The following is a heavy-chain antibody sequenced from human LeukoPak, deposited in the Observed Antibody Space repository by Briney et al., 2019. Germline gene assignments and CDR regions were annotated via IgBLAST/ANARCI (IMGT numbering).Heavy chain of an antibody. CDR2: ISGSSSSI. CDR3: ARGGYSYEY. J-gene: IGHJ4*02. CDR1: GFTFSTFG. D-gene: IGHD5-18*01. V-gene: IGHV3-21*06. Sequence: GGSLRLSWAASGFTFSTFGMYWVRQAPGKGLEWVSSISGSSSSIYYADSVKGRFTISRDNAKNSLYLQMNSLRAEDTAVYYCARGGYSYEYWAQGTLVTVSS.